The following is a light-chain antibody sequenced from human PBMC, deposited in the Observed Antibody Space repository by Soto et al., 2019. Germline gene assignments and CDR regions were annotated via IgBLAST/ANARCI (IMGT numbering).Light chain of an antibody. CDR1: SSNIGSNY. V-gene: IGLV1-47*02. J-gene: IGLJ1*01. CDR2: GNY. CDR3: AAWDDSLSGSFV. Sequence: QSVLTQPPSASGTPGQRVTISCSGSSSNIGSNYVYWYQQLPGAAPKLLIYGNYQRPSGVPDRFSGSKSGTSATLAISGLRSEAEADYFCAAWDDSLSGSFVFATGTKV.